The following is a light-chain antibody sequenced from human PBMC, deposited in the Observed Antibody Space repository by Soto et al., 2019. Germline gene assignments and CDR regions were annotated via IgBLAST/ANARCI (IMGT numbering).Light chain of an antibody. J-gene: IGKJ3*01. V-gene: IGKV3-11*01. Sequence: EIVLTQSPATLSLSPGERATLSCRASESTSGYLAWYQQKPGQAPRLLIHDASNRATGIPARFSGSGSGTDFTITIPSLEPEDFAVYYCQQRSNIFGPGTKVDIK. CDR2: DAS. CDR1: ESTSGY. CDR3: QQRSNI.